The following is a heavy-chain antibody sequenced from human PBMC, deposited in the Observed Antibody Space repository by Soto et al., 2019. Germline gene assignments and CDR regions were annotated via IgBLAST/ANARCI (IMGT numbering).Heavy chain of an antibody. CDR2: INPNSGST. J-gene: IGHJ6*02. CDR3: ALYSATASCYAPGGMDV. Sequence: QVQLVQSGADVKKPGASVKVSCEASGYTFNGFFLQWVRQAPGQGLEWMGWINPNSGSTKYAQKFQGRGTMTRDTSISTAYMELSSLTSDDTAVYYCALYSATASCYAPGGMDVWGQGTTVTVSS. CDR1: GYTFNGFF. D-gene: IGHD2-2*01. V-gene: IGHV1-2*02.